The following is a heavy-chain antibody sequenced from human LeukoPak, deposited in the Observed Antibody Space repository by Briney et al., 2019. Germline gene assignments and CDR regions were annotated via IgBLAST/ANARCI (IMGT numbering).Heavy chain of an antibody. Sequence: PGGSLRLSCAASGFTFSSYSMNRVRQAPGKGLEWVSAVSSSSGYIYNADSVKGRFTISRDSAENSLYLQMNSLRAEDTAVYYCARRNPSDRYDAFDIWGQGTVVTVSS. V-gene: IGHV3-21*01. CDR3: ARRNPSDRYDAFDI. D-gene: IGHD1-14*01. CDR1: GFTFSSYS. CDR2: VSSSSGYI. J-gene: IGHJ3*02.